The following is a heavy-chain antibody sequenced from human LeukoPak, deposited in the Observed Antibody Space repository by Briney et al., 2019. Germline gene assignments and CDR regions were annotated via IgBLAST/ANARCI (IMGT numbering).Heavy chain of an antibody. CDR2: ISAYNGNT. J-gene: IGHJ6*02. Sequence: GASVKVSCKASGYTFTSYGISWVRQAPGQGLEWMGWISAYNGNTNYAQKLQGRVTMTTDTSTSTAYMELRSLRSDDTAVYYCARDPPFWGSYYYYGMDVWGQGTTVTVSS. D-gene: IGHD3-16*01. CDR1: GYTFTSYG. CDR3: ARDPPFWGSYYYYGMDV. V-gene: IGHV1-18*01.